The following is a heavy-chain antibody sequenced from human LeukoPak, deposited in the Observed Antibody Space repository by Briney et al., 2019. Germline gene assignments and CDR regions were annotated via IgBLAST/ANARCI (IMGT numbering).Heavy chain of an antibody. Sequence: ASVKVYCKVSGYTLTELSMHWVRQAPGKGLEWMGGFDPEDGETIYAQKFQGRVTMTEDTSTDTAYMELSSLRSEDTAVYYCATALMVRGVYDLWGQGTMVTVSS. J-gene: IGHJ3*01. CDR2: FDPEDGET. V-gene: IGHV1-24*01. D-gene: IGHD3-10*01. CDR1: GYTLTELS. CDR3: ATALMVRGVYDL.